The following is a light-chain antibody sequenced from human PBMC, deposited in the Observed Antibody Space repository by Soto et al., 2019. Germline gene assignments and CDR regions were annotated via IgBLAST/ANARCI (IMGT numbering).Light chain of an antibody. J-gene: IGKJ4*01. CDR1: QNINNW. Sequence: DIQMTKSPSILSASVGARVPITWRASQNINNWLAWYQQKPGKAPKLLIYKASSLESGVPSRFSGSGSGTEFTLTISSLQPDDFATYYCQQYNSYPLTFGGGTKVDNK. CDR3: QQYNSYPLT. CDR2: KAS. V-gene: IGKV1-5*03.